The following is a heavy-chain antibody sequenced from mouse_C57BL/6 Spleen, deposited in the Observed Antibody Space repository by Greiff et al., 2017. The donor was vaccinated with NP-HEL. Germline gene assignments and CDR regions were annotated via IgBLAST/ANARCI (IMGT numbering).Heavy chain of an antibody. Sequence: QVQLQQSGAELVKPGASVKLSCKASGYTFTSYWMHWVKQRPGQGLEWIGMIHPNSGSTNYNEKFKSKATLTVDKSSSTAYMQLSSLTSEDSAVYYCARGGSHYAMDYWGQGTSVTVSS. CDR2: IHPNSGST. CDR1: GYTFTSYW. D-gene: IGHD6-2*01. CDR3: ARGGSHYAMDY. J-gene: IGHJ4*01. V-gene: IGHV1-64*01.